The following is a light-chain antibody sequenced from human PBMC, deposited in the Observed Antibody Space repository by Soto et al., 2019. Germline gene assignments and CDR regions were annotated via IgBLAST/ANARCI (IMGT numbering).Light chain of an antibody. CDR1: QSISNW. CDR3: QQYADWPKT. CDR2: AAS. Sequence: DIQMTQSPSTLSASLGDRVTITCRASQSISNWLAWHQQKPGKVPKVLMYAASTLQSGVPSRFSGGGSGSEFTLTISSLQSEDFAVYFCQQYADWPKTFGQGTKVDIK. V-gene: IGKV1-27*01. J-gene: IGKJ1*01.